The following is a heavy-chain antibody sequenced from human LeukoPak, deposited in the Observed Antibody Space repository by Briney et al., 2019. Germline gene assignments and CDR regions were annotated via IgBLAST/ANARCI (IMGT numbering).Heavy chain of an antibody. CDR3: ARDIFIAAAHLYDC. V-gene: IGHV3-33*01. Sequence: GGSLRLSCAASGFTFSSYGMHWVRQAPGKGLEWVAVIWYDGSNKYYADSVKGRFTISRDNSKNTLYLQMNSLRAEDTAVYYCARDIFIAAAHLYDCWGQGTLVTVSS. D-gene: IGHD6-13*01. J-gene: IGHJ4*02. CDR1: GFTFSSYG. CDR2: IWYDGSNK.